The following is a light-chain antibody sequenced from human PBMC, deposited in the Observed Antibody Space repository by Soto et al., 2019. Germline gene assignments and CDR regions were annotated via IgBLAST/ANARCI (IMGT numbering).Light chain of an antibody. CDR3: QQRSNWPYT. J-gene: IGKJ2*01. V-gene: IGKV3-11*01. Sequence: EIVLTQSPATLSLSPGARATLSCRASQSVSSYLDWYQQKPGQAPRLLIYDASNRATGIPARFSGSGSGTDFTLTISRLEPEDFAVYYCQQRSNWPYTFGQGTKLEIK. CDR1: QSVSSY. CDR2: DAS.